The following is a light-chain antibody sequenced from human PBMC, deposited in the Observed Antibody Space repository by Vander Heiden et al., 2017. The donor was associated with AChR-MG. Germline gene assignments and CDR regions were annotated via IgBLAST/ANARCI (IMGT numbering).Light chain of an antibody. V-gene: IGLV3-19*01. Sequence: SSEMTQDPAVSVALGQTVRITCQGDGLRSYSASWYQQKPGQAPILVIYGKNNRPSGVPDRFSGSSSGNTASLTITGAQAEDEADYYCNSRDSSGNHVVFGGGTKLTVL. CDR1: GLRSYS. J-gene: IGLJ3*02. CDR2: GKN. CDR3: NSRDSSGNHVV.